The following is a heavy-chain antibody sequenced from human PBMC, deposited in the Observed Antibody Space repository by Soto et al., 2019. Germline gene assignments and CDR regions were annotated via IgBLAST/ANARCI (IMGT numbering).Heavy chain of an antibody. CDR2: IYPGDSDI. CDR3: TRDRSIGTHGLDF. J-gene: IGHJ3*01. Sequence: GESLKISCKGSGYSFTSYWIGWVRQMPGKGLEWMGIIYPGDSDIRYSPSFQGQVTISADKSISTAYLQWSSLKASDNAMYYFTRDRSIGTHGLDFWGQGTMVTVSS. CDR1: GYSFTSYW. V-gene: IGHV5-51*01. D-gene: IGHD3-3*02.